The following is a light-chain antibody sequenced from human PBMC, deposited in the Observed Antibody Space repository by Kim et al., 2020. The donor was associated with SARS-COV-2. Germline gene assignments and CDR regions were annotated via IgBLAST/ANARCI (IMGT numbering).Light chain of an antibody. Sequence: PASISCKSSRSLLQSDGRTCLYWYRQQSGQPPQLLICEVSSRFSGVPDRFSGSGSGTGFTLRISRVEAEYVGVYYCMQSIQLPFTFGPGTKVDIK. CDR1: RSLLQSDGRTC. CDR2: EVS. CDR3: MQSIQLPFT. V-gene: IGKV2D-29*01. J-gene: IGKJ3*01.